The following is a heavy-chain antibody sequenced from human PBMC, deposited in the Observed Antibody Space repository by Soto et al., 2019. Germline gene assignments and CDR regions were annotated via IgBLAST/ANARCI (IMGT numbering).Heavy chain of an antibody. Sequence: GESLKISCAASGFTFSSYAMSWVRQAPGKGLEWVSAISGSGGSTYYADSVKGRFTISRDNSKNTLYLQMNSLRAEDTAVYYCAKDDFLGFWSDLRGGFDYWGQGTLVTVSS. CDR3: AKDDFLGFWSDLRGGFDY. J-gene: IGHJ4*02. CDR2: ISGSGGST. V-gene: IGHV3-23*01. CDR1: GFTFSSYA. D-gene: IGHD3-3*01.